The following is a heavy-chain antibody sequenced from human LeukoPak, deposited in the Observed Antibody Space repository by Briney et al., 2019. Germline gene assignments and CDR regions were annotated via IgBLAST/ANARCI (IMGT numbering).Heavy chain of an antibody. CDR3: AREHGEWSTTPTGH. Sequence: PGGSLRLSCAASGFTFSSYSMNWVRQAPGKGLEWVSSISSSSSYIYYADSVKGRFTISRDNAKNSLYLQMNSLRAEDTAVYYCAREHGEWSTTPTGHWGQGTLVTVSS. CDR1: GFTFSSYS. V-gene: IGHV3-21*01. J-gene: IGHJ4*02. D-gene: IGHD3-3*01. CDR2: ISSSSSYI.